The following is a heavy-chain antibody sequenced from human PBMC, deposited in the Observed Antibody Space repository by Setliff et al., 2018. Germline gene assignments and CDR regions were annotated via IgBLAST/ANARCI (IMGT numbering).Heavy chain of an antibody. V-gene: IGHV4-39*01. Sequence: SETLSLTCTVSGGSISSSNYYWGWIRQPPGKGLEWIGRIYPRGSTYYNPSRKSRVTISVATSNNHFSLKLSSVTAADTAVYYCARHFRSSKVQFLEYLTDYYFDSWGQGTLVTVSS. CDR3: ARHFRSSKVQFLEYLTDYYFDS. CDR1: GGSISSSNYY. D-gene: IGHD3-3*01. J-gene: IGHJ4*02. CDR2: IYPRGST.